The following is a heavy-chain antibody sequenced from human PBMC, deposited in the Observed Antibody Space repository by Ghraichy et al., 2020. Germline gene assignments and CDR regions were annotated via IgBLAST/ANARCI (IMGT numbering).Heavy chain of an antibody. CDR1: GFNFNNNA. J-gene: IGHJ4*02. V-gene: IGHV3-23*01. CDR2: ITGSGGDT. D-gene: IGHD1-1*01. CDR3: AKRSGFYFDY. Sequence: GGSLRLSCAASGFNFNNNAMSWVRLAPGKGLEWVSTITGSGGDTLFADSVKGRFTISRDNPKNTLYLHMNTLRVEDTALYYCAKRSGFYFDYWCQGALVTVSS.